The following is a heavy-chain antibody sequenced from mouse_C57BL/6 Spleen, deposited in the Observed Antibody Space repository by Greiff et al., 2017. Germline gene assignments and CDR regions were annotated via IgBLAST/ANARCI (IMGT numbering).Heavy chain of an antibody. J-gene: IGHJ3*01. Sequence: VQLQQSGPELVKPGASVKMSCKASGYTFTDFNMHWVKQSHGKSLEWIGYINPNNGGTSYNQKFKGKATLTVNKSSSTAYMELRSLTSEDSAVYYCARDYYGRGFAYWGQGTLVTVSA. CDR1: GYTFTDFN. CDR3: ARDYYGRGFAY. V-gene: IGHV1-22*01. D-gene: IGHD1-2*01. CDR2: INPNNGGT.